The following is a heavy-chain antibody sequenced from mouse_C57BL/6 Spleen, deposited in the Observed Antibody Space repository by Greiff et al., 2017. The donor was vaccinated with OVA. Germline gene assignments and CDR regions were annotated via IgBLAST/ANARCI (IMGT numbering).Heavy chain of an antibody. D-gene: IGHD2-4*01. V-gene: IGHV1-53*01. CDR3: ARGDYGGYYYAMDY. Sequence: QVHVKQPGTELVKPGASVKLSCKASGYTFTSYWMHWVKQRPGQGLEWIGNINPSNGGTNYNEKFKSKATLTVDKSSSTAYMQLSSLTSEDSAVYYCARGDYGGYYYAMDYWGQGTSVTVSS. J-gene: IGHJ4*01. CDR1: GYTFTSYW. CDR2: INPSNGGT.